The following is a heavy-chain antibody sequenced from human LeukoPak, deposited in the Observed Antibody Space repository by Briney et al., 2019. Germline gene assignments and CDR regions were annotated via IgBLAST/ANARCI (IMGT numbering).Heavy chain of an antibody. CDR3: ARGYCSSNTCYIAFDI. CDR1: GFTFSSYS. Sequence: GGSLRLSCAASGFTFSSYSMNWVRQAPGKGLEWVSYIGSSGTTIYYADSVKGRFTISRDNPKNSLYLQMNSLRAEDTAVYYCARGYCSSNTCYIAFDIWGQGTMVTVSS. V-gene: IGHV3-48*01. CDR2: IGSSGTTI. J-gene: IGHJ3*02. D-gene: IGHD2-2*02.